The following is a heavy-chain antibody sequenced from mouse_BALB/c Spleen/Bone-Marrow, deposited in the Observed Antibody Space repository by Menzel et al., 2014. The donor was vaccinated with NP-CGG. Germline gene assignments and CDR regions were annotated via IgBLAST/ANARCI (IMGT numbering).Heavy chain of an antibody. CDR1: GFNIKDTY. CDR3: ARWEYYDYDGAWFAY. CDR2: IDPANGNT. Sequence: EVKLVESGAELVKPGASVKLSCTASGFNIKDTYMHWVKQRPEQGLEWIGRIDPANGNTKYDPKFQGKATITADTSSNTAYLQLSSLTSEDTAVYYCARWEYYDYDGAWFAYWGQGTLVTVSA. J-gene: IGHJ3*01. V-gene: IGHV14-3*02. D-gene: IGHD2-4*01.